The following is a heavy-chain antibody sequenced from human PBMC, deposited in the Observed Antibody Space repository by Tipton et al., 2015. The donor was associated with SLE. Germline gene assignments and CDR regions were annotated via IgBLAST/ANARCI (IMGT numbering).Heavy chain of an antibody. J-gene: IGHJ5*02. CDR3: ARDLPKRYCSGGTCYNNWFDP. CDR2: SYYTGGT. V-gene: IGHV4-39*06. D-gene: IGHD2-15*01. Sequence: TLSLTCTVSGGSISSPGYYWGWIRQPPGKGLEWIGSSYYTGGTYYNPSLKSRVTIFVDTSRNQLPLELSSVTAADTAVYYCARDLPKRYCSGGTCYNNWFDPWGRGTLVTVSS. CDR1: GGSISSPGYY.